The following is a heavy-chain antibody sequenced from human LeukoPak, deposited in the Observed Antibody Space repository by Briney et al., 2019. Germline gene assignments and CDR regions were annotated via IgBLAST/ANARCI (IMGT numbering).Heavy chain of an antibody. CDR1: GGSITSSSYS. V-gene: IGHV4-39*07. J-gene: IGHJ4*02. Sequence: PSETLSLTCTVSGGSITSSSYSWGWIRQPPGKGLEWIGEINHSGSTNYNPSLKSRVTISVDTSKNQFSLKLSSVTAADTAVYYCRGVVVAASDFDYWGQGTLVTVSS. D-gene: IGHD2-15*01. CDR2: INHSGST. CDR3: RGVVVAASDFDY.